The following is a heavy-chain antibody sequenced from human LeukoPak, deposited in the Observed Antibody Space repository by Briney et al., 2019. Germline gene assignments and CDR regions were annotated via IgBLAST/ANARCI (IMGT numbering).Heavy chain of an antibody. Sequence: VASVKVSCKASGGTFSSYAISWVRQAPGQGLEWMGGIIPIFGTANYAQKFQGRVTITADESTSTAYMELSSLRSEDTAVYYCARLDKVATGDYYYYMDVWGKGTTVTVSS. V-gene: IGHV1-69*13. CDR2: IIPIFGTA. CDR3: ARLDKVATGDYYYYMDV. J-gene: IGHJ6*03. CDR1: GGTFSSYA.